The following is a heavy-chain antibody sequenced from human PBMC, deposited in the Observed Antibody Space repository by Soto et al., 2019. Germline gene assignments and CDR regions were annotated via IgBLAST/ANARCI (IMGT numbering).Heavy chain of an antibody. Sequence: PSETLSLTCAVYGGSFSGYYWSWIRQPPGKGLEWIGEINHSGSTNYNPSLKSRVTISVDTSKNQFSLKLSSVTAADTAVYYCARGITIFGVGSSVNRPGRVWFDPWGQGTLVTVSS. D-gene: IGHD3-3*01. CDR1: GGSFSGYY. V-gene: IGHV4-34*01. J-gene: IGHJ5*02. CDR3: ARGITIFGVGSSVNRPGRVWFDP. CDR2: INHSGST.